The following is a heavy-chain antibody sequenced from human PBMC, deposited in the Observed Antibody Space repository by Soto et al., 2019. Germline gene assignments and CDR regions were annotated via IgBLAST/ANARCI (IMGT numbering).Heavy chain of an antibody. Sequence: EVQLVESGGGLVQPGESLKLSCAASGFTLSGSAVHWVRQASGKGLEWVGRIRSKTHNYATDYIASVKGRFTMSRDDSHNTAYLQTTGLKTGDTVVYYCTISGGIYAFGYWGQGTLVTFSS. D-gene: IGHD1-26*01. CDR2: IRSKTHNYAT. V-gene: IGHV3-73*02. J-gene: IGHJ4*01. CDR1: GFTLSGSA. CDR3: TISGGIYAFGY.